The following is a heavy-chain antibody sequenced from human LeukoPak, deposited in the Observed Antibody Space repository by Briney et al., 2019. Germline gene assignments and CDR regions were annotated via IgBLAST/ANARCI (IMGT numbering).Heavy chain of an antibody. CDR2: INSDASNT. Sequence: GGSLRLSGSASGFTFSSNWMHWVRQAPGKGLVWVSLINSDASNTNYADSVKGRFTISRDNAKNTLFLQMNSVRAEDTAVYYCGSRDYWGQGTLVTVSS. V-gene: IGHV3-74*01. J-gene: IGHJ4*02. CDR1: GFTFSSNW. CDR3: GSRDY.